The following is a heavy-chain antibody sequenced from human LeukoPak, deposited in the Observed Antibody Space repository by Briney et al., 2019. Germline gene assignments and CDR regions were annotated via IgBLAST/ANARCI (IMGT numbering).Heavy chain of an antibody. CDR1: GGSFSGYH. CDR3: ARGRHDITMIVVVMTSVSYYLDV. D-gene: IGHD3-22*01. V-gene: IGHV4-34*01. J-gene: IGHJ6*03. CDR2: INPSGST. Sequence: PSETLSLTCAVYGGSFSGYHWTWIRQSPGKGLEWIGDINPSGSTYYNPSLKGRLTISVDTSKNQFSLKLRSVTAADTAVYYCARGRHDITMIVVVMTSVSYYLDVWGKGTTVTVS.